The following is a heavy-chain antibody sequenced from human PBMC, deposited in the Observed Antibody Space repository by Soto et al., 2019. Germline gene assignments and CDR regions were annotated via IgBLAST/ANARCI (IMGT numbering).Heavy chain of an antibody. D-gene: IGHD6-19*01. V-gene: IGHV4-34*01. CDR1: GGSFSGYY. CDR2: INHSGST. Sequence: PSETLSLTCAVYGGSFSGYYWSWIRQPPGKGLEWIGEINHSGSTNYNPSLKSRVTISVDTSKNQFSLKLSSVTAADTAVYYCARAKSWRIAVAGRADFDYWGQGTLVTVSS. CDR3: ARAKSWRIAVAGRADFDY. J-gene: IGHJ4*02.